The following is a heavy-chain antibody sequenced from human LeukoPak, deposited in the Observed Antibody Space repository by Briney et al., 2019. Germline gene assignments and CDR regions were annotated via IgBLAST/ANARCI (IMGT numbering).Heavy chain of an antibody. CDR1: GFTFSDHY. D-gene: IGHD1-7*01. J-gene: IGHJ4*02. Sequence: GGSLRLSCAASGFTFSDHYMTWIRQAPGKGLEWISYISSSSSTIYYADSVKGRFTISRDNAKNSLYLQMNSLRAEDTAVYYCARMNYVSSGWGAPFDYWGQGTLVTVSS. CDR2: ISSSSSTI. CDR3: ARMNYVSSGWGAPFDY. V-gene: IGHV3-11*04.